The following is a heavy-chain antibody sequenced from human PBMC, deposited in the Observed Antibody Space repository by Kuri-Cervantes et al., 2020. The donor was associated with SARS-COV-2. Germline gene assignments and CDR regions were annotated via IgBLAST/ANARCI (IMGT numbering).Heavy chain of an antibody. D-gene: IGHD4-17*01. V-gene: IGHV3-30*18. CDR1: GFTFSSYA. Sequence: GESLKISCAASGFTFSSYAMHWVRQAPGKGLEWVAVISYDGSNKYYADSVKGRFTISRDNSKNTLYLQMNSLRVEDTAVYYCAKPYGDYFGPNDYWGQGTLVTVSS. CDR2: ISYDGSNK. J-gene: IGHJ4*02. CDR3: AKPYGDYFGPNDY.